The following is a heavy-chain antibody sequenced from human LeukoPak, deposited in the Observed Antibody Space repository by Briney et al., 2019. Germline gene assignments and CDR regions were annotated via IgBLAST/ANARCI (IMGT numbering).Heavy chain of an antibody. Sequence: PPETLSLTCTVSGGSISSSSYYWGWIRQPPGKGLEWIGSIYYSGSTYYNPSLKSRVTISVDTSKNQFSLKLSSVTAADTAVYYCARHDTVTTLAFGYWGQGTLVTVSS. D-gene: IGHD4-17*01. V-gene: IGHV4-39*01. CDR1: GGSISSSSYY. CDR3: ARHDTVTTLAFGY. CDR2: IYYSGST. J-gene: IGHJ4*02.